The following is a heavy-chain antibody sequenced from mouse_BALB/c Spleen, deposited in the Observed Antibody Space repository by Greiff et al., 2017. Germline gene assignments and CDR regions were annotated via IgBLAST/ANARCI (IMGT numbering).Heavy chain of an antibody. J-gene: IGHJ4*01. CDR3: AKTYDYDEGGYAMDY. V-gene: IGHV2-6-5*01. CDR2: IWGGGST. CDR1: GFSLTDYG. D-gene: IGHD2-4*01. Sequence: QVHVKQSGPGLVAPSQSLSITCTVSGFSLTDYGVSWIRQPPGKGLEWLGVIWGGGSTYYNSALKSRLSISKDNSKSQVFLKMNSLQTDDTAIYYCAKTYDYDEGGYAMDYWGQGTSVTVSS.